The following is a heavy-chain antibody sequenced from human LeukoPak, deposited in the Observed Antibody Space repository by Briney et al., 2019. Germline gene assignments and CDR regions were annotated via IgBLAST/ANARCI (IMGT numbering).Heavy chain of an antibody. D-gene: IGHD2-15*01. CDR3: ARAVHGFPYCSGGSCYYDEGFDP. Sequence: SETLSLTCTVSGGSISSYYWSWIRQPPGKGLEWIGYIYYSGSTNYNPSLKSRVTISVDTSKNQFSLKLSSVTAADTAVYYCARAVHGFPYCSGGSCYYDEGFDPWGQGPLVTVSS. CDR1: GGSISSYY. J-gene: IGHJ5*02. V-gene: IGHV4-59*01. CDR2: IYYSGST.